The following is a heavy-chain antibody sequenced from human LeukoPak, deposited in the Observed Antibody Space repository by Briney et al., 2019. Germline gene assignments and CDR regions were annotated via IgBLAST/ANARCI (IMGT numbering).Heavy chain of an antibody. V-gene: IGHV4-59*01. D-gene: IGHD2-2*01. CDR2: IYYSGST. CDR3: ARVSRYCSSTSCYALEAFDI. J-gene: IGHJ3*02. CDR1: GSSISSYY. Sequence: SETLSLTCTVSGSSISSYYWSWIRQPPGKGLEWIGYIYYSGSTNYNPSLKSRVTISVDTSKNQFSLKLSSVTAADTAVYYCARVSRYCSSTSCYALEAFDIWGQGTMVTVPS.